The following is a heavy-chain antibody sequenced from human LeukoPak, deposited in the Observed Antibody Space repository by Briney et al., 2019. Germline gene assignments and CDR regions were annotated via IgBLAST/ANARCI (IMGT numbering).Heavy chain of an antibody. J-gene: IGHJ4*02. V-gene: IGHV3-7*01. CDR1: GFTFSDKW. CDR3: ARGPH. Sequence: GGSLRLSCVASGFTFSDKWMSWVRQAPGKGLEWVASIKEGGSEKYYVDSVKGRFTISRDNAKNPVYLQMNSLRTEDTAVYYCARGPHWGQGTLVTVSS. CDR2: IKEGGSEK.